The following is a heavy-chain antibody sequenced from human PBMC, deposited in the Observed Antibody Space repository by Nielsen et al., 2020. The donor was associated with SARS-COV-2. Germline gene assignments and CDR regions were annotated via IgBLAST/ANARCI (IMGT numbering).Heavy chain of an antibody. V-gene: IGHV1-18*04. D-gene: IGHD2-15*01. CDR2: ISAYNGNT. CDR3: ARVEYCSGGSCPLIDY. J-gene: IGHJ4*02. Sequence: ASVKVSCKASGYTFTSYGISWVRQAPGQGLEWMGWISAYNGNTNYAQKLQGRVTMTTDTSTSTAYMELRSLRSDDTAVYYCARVEYCSGGSCPLIDYWGQGTLVTVSS. CDR1: GYTFTSYG.